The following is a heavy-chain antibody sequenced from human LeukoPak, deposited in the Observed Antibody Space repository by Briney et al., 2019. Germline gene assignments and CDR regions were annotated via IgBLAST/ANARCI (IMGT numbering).Heavy chain of an antibody. V-gene: IGHV4-34*01. CDR3: ARGGSSRGYYLYYFDY. CDR2: INHSHSGST. J-gene: IGHJ4*02. D-gene: IGHD3-22*01. CDR1: GGSFSGYR. Sequence: SETLSLTCAVYGGSFSGYRWTWIRQSPGKGLEWIGEINHSHSGSTNDNPSLKSRVTISVDTSKNQVSLKLSSVTAADTAVYYCARGGSSRGYYLYYFDYWGQGTLVTVSS.